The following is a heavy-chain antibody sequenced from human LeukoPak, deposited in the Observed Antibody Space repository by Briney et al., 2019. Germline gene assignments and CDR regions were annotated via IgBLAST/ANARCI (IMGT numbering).Heavy chain of an antibody. D-gene: IGHD5-12*01. J-gene: IGHJ4*02. CDR1: GFTFSSYN. Sequence: GGSLRLSCAASGFTFSSYNMNWVRQAPGKGLEWVSCISSSSKYIYYADSLKGRFTISRDNAENSLYLQMNSLRTEDTAVYYCARGSVIVAGYDYWGQGTLVTVSS. CDR2: ISSSSKYI. V-gene: IGHV3-21*01. CDR3: ARGSVIVAGYDY.